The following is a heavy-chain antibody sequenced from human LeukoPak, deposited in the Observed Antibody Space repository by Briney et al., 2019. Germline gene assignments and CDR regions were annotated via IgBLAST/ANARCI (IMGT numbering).Heavy chain of an antibody. CDR3: ARRSETHDAFDI. V-gene: IGHV4-34*01. Sequence: SPSETLSLTCAVYGGSFSGYYWSWIRQPPGKGLEWIGEINHRGSTNYNPSLKSRVTISVDTSKNQFSLKLSSVTAADTAVYYCARRSETHDAFDIWGQGTMVTVSS. CDR2: INHRGST. J-gene: IGHJ3*02. CDR1: GGSFSGYY.